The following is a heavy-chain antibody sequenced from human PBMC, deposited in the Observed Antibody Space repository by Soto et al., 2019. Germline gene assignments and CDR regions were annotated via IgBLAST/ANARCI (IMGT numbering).Heavy chain of an antibody. CDR2: IHHSGSI. CDR1: WGSISSYYYH. Sequence: PSETLSLTCTVSWGSISSYYYHWTWIRQSPGKGLEWIGYIHHSGSILYNPSLKSRVTISVDTSKNQFSLHLSSVTAADTAVYFWARENDGGASLYVWGQGTTVTVSS. CDR3: ARENDGGASLYV. J-gene: IGHJ6*02. D-gene: IGHD1-1*01. V-gene: IGHV4-30-4*08.